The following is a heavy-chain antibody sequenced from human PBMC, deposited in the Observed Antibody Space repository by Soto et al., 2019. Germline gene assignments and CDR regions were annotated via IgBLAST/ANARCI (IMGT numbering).Heavy chain of an antibody. V-gene: IGHV3-23*01. Sequence: GGSLRLSCAASGFTFSSYAMGWVRQAPGKGLEWVSGIRGGGGNTYYADSVKGRFTISRDNSKNTLYLQTNSLRAEDTAVYYCAKDHSSEPKNVDSWGQGALVTVSS. CDR2: IRGGGGNT. J-gene: IGHJ4*02. CDR1: GFTFSSYA. CDR3: AKDHSSEPKNVDS. D-gene: IGHD3-22*01.